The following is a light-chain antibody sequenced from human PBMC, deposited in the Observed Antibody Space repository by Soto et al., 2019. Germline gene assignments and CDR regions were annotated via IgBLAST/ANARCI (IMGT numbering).Light chain of an antibody. J-gene: IGKJ2*01. CDR3: QQYNNWPRDT. V-gene: IGKV3-15*01. CDR1: QSVSSN. Sequence: EIGMTQSPATLSVSPGERATLSCRASQSVSSNLAWYQQKPGQTPRLLIYGASTRATGIPARFSGSGSGTEFTLTISSLQSEDFAVYYCQQYNNWPRDTFGQGTKLEIK. CDR2: GAS.